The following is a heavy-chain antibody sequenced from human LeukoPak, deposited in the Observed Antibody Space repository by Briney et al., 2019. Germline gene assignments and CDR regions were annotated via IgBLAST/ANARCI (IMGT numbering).Heavy chain of an antibody. CDR3: ARSTSHYYYYYMDV. CDR2: ISGSGGST. Sequence: GGTLRLSCAASGFTFSSYGMSWVRQAPGKGLEWVSAISGSGGSTYYADSVKGRFTISRDNSKNTLYLQMNSLRADDTAVYYCARSTSHYYYYYMDVWGKGTTVTISS. V-gene: IGHV3-23*01. CDR1: GFTFSSYG. J-gene: IGHJ6*03.